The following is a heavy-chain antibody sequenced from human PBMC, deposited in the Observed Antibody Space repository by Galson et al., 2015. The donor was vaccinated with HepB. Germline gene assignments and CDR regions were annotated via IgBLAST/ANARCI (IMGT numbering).Heavy chain of an antibody. CDR3: ARVGAMVRGATTNWFDP. Sequence: SLRLSCAASGFTFSNYWMHWVRQAPGKGLVWVSRINSDGTSTSYADSVKGRFTISRDNAKNTLFLQMNGVRAEDTAVYYCARVGAMVRGATTNWFDPWGQGTLVTVSS. CDR1: GFTFSNYW. D-gene: IGHD3-10*01. V-gene: IGHV3-74*01. J-gene: IGHJ5*02. CDR2: INSDGTST.